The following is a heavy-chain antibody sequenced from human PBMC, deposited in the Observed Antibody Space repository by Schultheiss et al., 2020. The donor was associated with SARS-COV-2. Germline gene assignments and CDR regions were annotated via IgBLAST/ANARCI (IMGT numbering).Heavy chain of an antibody. CDR3: ARDVGQWLAQDDAFDI. CDR2: ISYDGSNK. CDR1: GFTFSSYA. V-gene: IGHV3-30*04. D-gene: IGHD6-19*01. J-gene: IGHJ3*02. Sequence: GESLKISCAASGFTFSSYAMHWVRQAPGKGLEWVAVISYDGSNKYYADSVKGRFTISRDNSKNTLYLQMNSLRAEDTAVYYCARDVGQWLAQDDAFDIWGQGTMVTVSS.